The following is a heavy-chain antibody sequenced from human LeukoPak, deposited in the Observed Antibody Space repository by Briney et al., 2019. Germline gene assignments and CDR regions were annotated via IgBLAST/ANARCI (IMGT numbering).Heavy chain of an antibody. CDR2: ISYDGSNK. D-gene: IGHD3-10*01. V-gene: IGHV3-30-3*01. CDR3: ARPYYYGSGSYRAPQNYYYYGMDV. Sequence: PGGSLRLSCAASGFTFSSYAMHWVRQAPGKGLEWVAVISYDGSNKYYADSVKGRFTISRDNSKNTLYLQMNSLRAEDTAVYYCARPYYYGSGSYRAPQNYYYYGMDVWGQGTTVTVSS. CDR1: GFTFSSYA. J-gene: IGHJ6*02.